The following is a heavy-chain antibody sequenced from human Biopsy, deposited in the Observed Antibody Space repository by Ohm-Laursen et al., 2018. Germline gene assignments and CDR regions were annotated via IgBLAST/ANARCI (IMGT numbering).Heavy chain of an antibody. V-gene: IGHV4-59*01. Sequence: GTLSLTCTVSDGSINSYYWNWIRQPPGKRLEWMGNIYYSGSTNFNPSLKSRVTISVDTSKNQYSLELSSVTAADTAVYFCARGSSYGYDFDYWGQGTLVAVSS. CDR3: ARGSSYGYDFDY. D-gene: IGHD5-18*01. CDR1: DGSINSYY. J-gene: IGHJ4*02. CDR2: IYYSGST.